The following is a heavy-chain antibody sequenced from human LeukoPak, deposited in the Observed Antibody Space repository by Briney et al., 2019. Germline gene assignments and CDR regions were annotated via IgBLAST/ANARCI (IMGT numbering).Heavy chain of an antibody. Sequence: SETLSLTCTVSGGSISSYYWSWIRQPAGKGLEWIGRIYTSGSTNYNPSLKSRVTMSVDTSKNQFSLKLSSVTAADTAVYYCARLGYCSSTSCYDAFDIWGQGTMVTVSS. J-gene: IGHJ3*02. CDR3: ARLGYCSSTSCYDAFDI. CDR1: GGSISSYY. D-gene: IGHD2-2*01. V-gene: IGHV4-4*07. CDR2: IYTSGST.